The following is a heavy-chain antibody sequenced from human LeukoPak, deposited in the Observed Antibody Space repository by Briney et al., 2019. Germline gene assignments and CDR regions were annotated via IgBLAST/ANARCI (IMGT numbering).Heavy chain of an antibody. CDR1: GITLSNYG. V-gene: IGHV3-23*01. J-gene: IGHJ4*02. CDR3: AKRGVVIRAVIIVGFHKEAYYFDY. Sequence: GGSLRLSCAVSGITLSNYGMSWVRQAPGKGLEWVAGISDGGGSRNYADSVKGRFTIFRDNPKNTLYLQMNSLRAEDTAVYFCAKRGVVIRAVIIVGFHKEAYYFDYWGQGALVTVSS. CDR2: ISDGGGSR. D-gene: IGHD3-10*01.